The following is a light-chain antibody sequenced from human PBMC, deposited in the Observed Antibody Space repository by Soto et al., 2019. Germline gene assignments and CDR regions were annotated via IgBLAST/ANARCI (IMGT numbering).Light chain of an antibody. V-gene: IGKV1-39*01. Sequence: DLQMIQSPFSLSPSIRDSVRITCRASQSSSGCLKWAQQKSGKAPKLLMYDASTLESGVPSRFSGSGSGRDFTLTISSLQPEDFATYYCQQCYETPLAFGGGTK. CDR2: DAS. CDR3: QQCYETPLA. J-gene: IGKJ4*01. CDR1: QSSSGC.